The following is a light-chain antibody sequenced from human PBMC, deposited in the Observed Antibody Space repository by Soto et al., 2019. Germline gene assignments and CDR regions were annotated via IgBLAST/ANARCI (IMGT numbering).Light chain of an antibody. Sequence: EIVMTQSPATLSVSPGERATLSCRASQSVSSDLAWYHQKPGQAPRLLICGASTRATGIPARFSGSGSGTEFTLTINSLQSEDFAVYYCQQYNNWPRTFGQGTKVDI. V-gene: IGKV3-15*01. CDR1: QSVSSD. CDR2: GAS. CDR3: QQYNNWPRT. J-gene: IGKJ1*01.